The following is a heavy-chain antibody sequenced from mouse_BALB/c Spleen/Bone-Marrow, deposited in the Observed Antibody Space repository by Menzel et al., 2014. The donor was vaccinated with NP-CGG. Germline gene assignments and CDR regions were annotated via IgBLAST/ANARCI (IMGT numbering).Heavy chain of an antibody. CDR1: GYTFTSYY. J-gene: IGHJ3*01. CDR3: ARGNGGAWFAY. CDR2: IYPGNVNT. Sequence: VQLQQSGPELVKPGASVRISCKASGYTFTSYYIHWVKRRPGQGLEWIGWIYPGNVNTKYNEKFKGKATLTADKSSSTAYMQLSSLTSEDSAVYFCARGNGGAWFAYWGQGTLVTVSA. V-gene: IGHV1S56*01.